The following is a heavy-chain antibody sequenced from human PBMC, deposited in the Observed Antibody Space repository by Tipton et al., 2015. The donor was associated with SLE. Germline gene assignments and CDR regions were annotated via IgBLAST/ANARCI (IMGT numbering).Heavy chain of an antibody. J-gene: IGHJ3*02. V-gene: IGHV4-38-2*02. D-gene: IGHD6-13*01. Sequence: TLSLTCTVSGYSISSGYYWGWIRQPPGKGLEWIGSIYYSGSTYYNPSLKSRVTISVDTSKNQFSLKLSSVTAADTAVYYCATKGSSWYKDDAFDIWGQGTMVTVSS. CDR3: ATKGSSWYKDDAFDI. CDR1: GYSISSGYY. CDR2: IYYSGST.